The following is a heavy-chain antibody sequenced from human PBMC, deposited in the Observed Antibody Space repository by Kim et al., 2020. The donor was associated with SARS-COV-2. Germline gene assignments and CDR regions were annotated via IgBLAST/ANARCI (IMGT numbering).Heavy chain of an antibody. D-gene: IGHD2-21*02. J-gene: IGHJ3*02. CDR3: ARDLSHSKVVTAYDAFDI. V-gene: IGHV3-11*06. Sequence: KGRFTISRDNAKNSLYLQMNSLRAEDTAVYYCARDLSHSKVVTAYDAFDIWGQGTMVTVSS.